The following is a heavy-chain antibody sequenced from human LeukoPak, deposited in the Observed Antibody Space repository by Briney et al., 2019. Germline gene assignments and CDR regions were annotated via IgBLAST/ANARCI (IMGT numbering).Heavy chain of an antibody. V-gene: IGHV4-59*08. CDR2: IYYSEST. CDR1: GGSISSYY. D-gene: IGHD7-27*01. J-gene: IGHJ4*02. CDR3: ARTALNWATAHYFDY. Sequence: SETLSLTCTVSGGSISSYYWSWIRQPPGKGLEWIGYIYYSESTNYNPSLKSRVTISVDTSKNQFSLKLSSVSAADTAVYYCARTALNWATAHYFDYWGQGTLVTVSS.